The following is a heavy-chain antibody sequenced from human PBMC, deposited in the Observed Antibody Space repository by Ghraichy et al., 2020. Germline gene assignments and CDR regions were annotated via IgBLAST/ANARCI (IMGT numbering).Heavy chain of an antibody. V-gene: IGHV3-7*04. Sequence: GGSLRLSCAASGLTFSSYWMSWVRQAPGKGLEWVANIKQDVSEKYYVDSVKGRFTISRDNAKNSLYLQMNRLRAEDTAMYYCARVGITTYYGVDVWGQGTTVTVSS. J-gene: IGHJ6*02. D-gene: IGHD1-14*01. CDR3: ARVGITTYYGVDV. CDR1: GLTFSSYW. CDR2: IKQDVSEK.